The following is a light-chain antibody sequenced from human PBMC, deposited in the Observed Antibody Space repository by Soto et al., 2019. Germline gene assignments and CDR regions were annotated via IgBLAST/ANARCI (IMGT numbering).Light chain of an antibody. CDR3: QQSYGIPPVT. J-gene: IGKJ4*01. CDR1: QSISTY. Sequence: DIQMTQSPSSLSASVGDRVTITCRASQSISTYLNWYQQHPGKAPKLLIYTASNLESGVPSRFSGSGSGTDFTLTIRSLQPEDFATYYCQQSYGIPPVTFGGGTKVEIK. V-gene: IGKV1-39*01. CDR2: TAS.